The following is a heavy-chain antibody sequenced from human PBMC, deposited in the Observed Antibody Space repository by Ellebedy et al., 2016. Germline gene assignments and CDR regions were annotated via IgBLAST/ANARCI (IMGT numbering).Heavy chain of an antibody. CDR3: ARGGGDYGDWVAGAH. V-gene: IGHV3-48*02. CDR1: GFTFSHYS. CDR2: ISSGGRAM. J-gene: IGHJ4*02. D-gene: IGHD4-17*01. Sequence: GGSLRLSCAASGFTFSHYSMMWVRQAPGKGLDWVSYISSGGRAMFHADSVKGRFIISRDNAKDSVHLQMNSLSDDDTAVYYCARGGGDYGDWVAGAHWGQGTVVTVSS.